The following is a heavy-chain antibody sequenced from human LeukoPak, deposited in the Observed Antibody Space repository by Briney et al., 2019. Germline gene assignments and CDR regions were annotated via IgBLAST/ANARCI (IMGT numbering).Heavy chain of an antibody. D-gene: IGHD6-13*01. CDR1: GGSFSGYY. CDR3: ARGDGAAAGTNAFDI. J-gene: IGHJ3*02. V-gene: IGHV4-34*01. Sequence: SETLSLTCAVYGGSFSGYYWGWIRQPPGKGLEWVGEINHSGSTNYNPSLKSRVTISVDTSKNQFSLKLSSVTAADTAVYYCARGDGAAAGTNAFDIWGQGTMVTVSS. CDR2: INHSGST.